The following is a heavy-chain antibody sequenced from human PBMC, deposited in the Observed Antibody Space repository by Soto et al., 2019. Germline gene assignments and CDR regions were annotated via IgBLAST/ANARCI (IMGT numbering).Heavy chain of an antibody. J-gene: IGHJ4*02. CDR1: GYSISSSNW. CDR3: ARRYGYSFDY. D-gene: IGHD1-1*01. V-gene: IGHV4-28*01. CDR2: IYYSGNT. Sequence: SETLSLTCAVSGYSISSSNWWGWIRQPPGKGLEWIGYIYYSGNTYYNPSLKSRVTISVDTSKNQFSLKLSSVTAADTAVYYCARRYGYSFDYWGQGTLVTVSS.